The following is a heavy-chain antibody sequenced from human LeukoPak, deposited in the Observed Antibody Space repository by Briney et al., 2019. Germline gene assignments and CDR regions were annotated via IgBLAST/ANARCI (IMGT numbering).Heavy chain of an antibody. J-gene: IGHJ6*03. CDR2: FETEDGEP. D-gene: IGHD6-13*01. Sequence: ASVKVSCKVSGYSLSEISVHWIRQVPGRGLEWMGSFETEDGEPLYAQKFQGRVTMTEDTSTDTAYMELSNLRSEDTAMYYCARGGREYSSSWYPSYYYYMDVWGKGTTVTVSS. V-gene: IGHV1-24*01. CDR3: ARGGREYSSSWYPSYYYYMDV. CDR1: GYSLSEIS.